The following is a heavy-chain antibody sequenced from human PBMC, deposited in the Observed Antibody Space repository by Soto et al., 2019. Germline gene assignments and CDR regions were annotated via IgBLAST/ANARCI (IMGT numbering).Heavy chain of an antibody. CDR2: IIPIFGTA. J-gene: IGHJ3*02. V-gene: IGHV1-69*13. CDR3: AREVAVTHAFDI. CDR1: GGTFSSYA. Sequence: GASVKVSCNASGGTFSSYAISWVRQAPGQGLEWMGGIIPIFGTANYAQKFQGRVTITADESTSTAYMELSSLRSEDTAVYYCAREVAVTHAFDIWGQGTMVTVSS. D-gene: IGHD4-4*01.